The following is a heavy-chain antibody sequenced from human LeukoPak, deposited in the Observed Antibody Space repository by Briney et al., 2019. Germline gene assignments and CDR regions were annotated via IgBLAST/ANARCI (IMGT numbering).Heavy chain of an antibody. V-gene: IGHV1-2*02. CDR2: INPNSGGT. Sequence: ASVKGSCKASGYTFTGYFMHGVRQAPGQGLEWMGWINPNSGGTNYAQKFQGRVTMTRDTSISTAYMELSRLRSDDTAVYYCARAQDYYDSSGYPDYWGQGTLVTVSS. D-gene: IGHD3-22*01. J-gene: IGHJ4*02. CDR3: ARAQDYYDSSGYPDY. CDR1: GYTFTGYF.